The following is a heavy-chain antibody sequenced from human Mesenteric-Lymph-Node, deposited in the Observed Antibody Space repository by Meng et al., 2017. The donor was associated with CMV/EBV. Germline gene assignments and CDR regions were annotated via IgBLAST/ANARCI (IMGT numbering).Heavy chain of an antibody. J-gene: IGHJ4*02. CDR1: GFTVSGNY. V-gene: IGHV3-53*01. Sequence: GESLKISCAASGFTVSGNYMTWVRQAPGKGLECVSVINSGGSTYYADSVKGRFTISRDNSKNTLYLQMNSLRAEDTAVYYCVRARRFGPLDSWGQGTLVTVSS. CDR2: INSGGST. CDR3: VRARRFGPLDS. D-gene: IGHD3-10*01.